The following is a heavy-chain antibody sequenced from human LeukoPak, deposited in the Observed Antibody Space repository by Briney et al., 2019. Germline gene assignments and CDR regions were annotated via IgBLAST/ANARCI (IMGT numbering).Heavy chain of an antibody. CDR1: GFSFKDYY. CDR3: ARGPRILAAGSYYFDY. CDR2: INVNGGAM. D-gene: IGHD6-13*01. Sequence: GGSLRLSCAASGFSFKDYYFSWIRQAPGKGLEWVSFINVNGGAMYYADFVKGRFTISRNNAKSSLYLEMNSLRVEDTAVYYCARGPRILAAGSYYFDYWGQGSLVTVSS. V-gene: IGHV3-11*01. J-gene: IGHJ4*02.